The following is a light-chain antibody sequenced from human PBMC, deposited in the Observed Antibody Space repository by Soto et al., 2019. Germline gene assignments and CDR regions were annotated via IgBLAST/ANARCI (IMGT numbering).Light chain of an antibody. Sequence: QSALTQPRSVSGSPGQSVTLSCTGTSSDVGGYDFVSWYQQHPGKAPKLMIYEVAKRPSGVPDRFSGSKSGNTASLTVSGLQADDEADYYCSSYAGGNKLVFGTGTRLTVL. J-gene: IGLJ1*01. CDR2: EVA. V-gene: IGLV2-8*01. CDR3: SSYAGGNKLV. CDR1: SSDVGGYDF.